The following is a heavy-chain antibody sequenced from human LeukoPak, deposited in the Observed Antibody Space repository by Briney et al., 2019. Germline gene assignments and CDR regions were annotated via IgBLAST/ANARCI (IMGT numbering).Heavy chain of an antibody. J-gene: IGHJ6*04. D-gene: IGHD5-12*01. V-gene: IGHV5-51*01. CDR2: IYPVDSDT. Sequence: GESLKISCKGSGYSFTSYWIGCVRQIPGKGLECMGIIYPVDSDTRYSPSFQGQVPISADKSITTAYLQWSSLKASDTAMYYCARQRAGYSGYDSGDYGMDVWGKGTTVTVSS. CDR1: GYSFTSYW. CDR3: ARQRAGYSGYDSGDYGMDV.